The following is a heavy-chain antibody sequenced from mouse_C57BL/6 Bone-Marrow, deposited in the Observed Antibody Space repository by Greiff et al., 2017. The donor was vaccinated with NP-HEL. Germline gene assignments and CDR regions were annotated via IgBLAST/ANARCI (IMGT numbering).Heavy chain of an antibody. CDR3: ARCLLRPYAMDY. D-gene: IGHD2-4*01. CDR1: GYTFTDYY. CDR2: INPYNGGT. J-gene: IGHJ4*01. V-gene: IGHV1-19*01. Sequence: EVQLQQSGPVLVKPGASVKMSCKASGYTFTDYYMNWVKQSHGKSLEWIGVINPYNGGTSYNQKFKGKATLTVDKSSSTAYMELNSLTSEDSAVYYCARCLLRPYAMDYWGQGTSVTVSS.